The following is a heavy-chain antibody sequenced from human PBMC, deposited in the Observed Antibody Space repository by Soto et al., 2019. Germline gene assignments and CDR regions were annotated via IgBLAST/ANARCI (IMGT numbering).Heavy chain of an antibody. CDR3: ARVGEVVAATRHYYYYMDV. CDR1: GGSFSGYY. CDR2: INHSGST. V-gene: IGHV4-34*01. J-gene: IGHJ6*03. Sequence: ASETLSLTCAVYGGSFSGYYWSWIRQPPGKGLEWIGEINHSGSTNYNPSLKSRVTISVDTSKNQFSLKLSSVTAADTAVYYCARVGEVVAATRHYYYYMDVWGKGTTVTVSS. D-gene: IGHD2-15*01.